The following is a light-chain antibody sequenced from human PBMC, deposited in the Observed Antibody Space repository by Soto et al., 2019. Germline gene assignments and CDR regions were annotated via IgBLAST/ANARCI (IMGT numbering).Light chain of an antibody. Sequence: DIQLTQSPYTLSASVGDTVAVTCLASQSVSGWLAWYQQKPGEAPKLLIYDASALPRGVPSRFSGSGSGTKFTLTIASLQPDDFATYYCQQLNNYPRTFGQGTKVDI. J-gene: IGKJ1*01. CDR1: QSVSGW. CDR2: DAS. V-gene: IGKV1-5*01. CDR3: QQLNNYPRT.